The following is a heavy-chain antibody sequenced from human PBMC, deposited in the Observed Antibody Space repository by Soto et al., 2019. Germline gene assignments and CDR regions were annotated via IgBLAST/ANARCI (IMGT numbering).Heavy chain of an antibody. CDR1: KFSFSGYW. CDR2: VNPDGSTT. V-gene: IGHV3-74*01. CDR3: AKVASGSYDWFDP. Sequence: EVQLVESGGGLVQPGGSLRLSCADSKFSFSGYWMHWVRQATGKGLMWVSRVNPDGSTTTYADSVKGRFTISRDNAKNTVFLQMNSLRADDTAVYYCAKVASGSYDWFDPWGQGTLFTVSS. J-gene: IGHJ5*02. D-gene: IGHD1-26*01.